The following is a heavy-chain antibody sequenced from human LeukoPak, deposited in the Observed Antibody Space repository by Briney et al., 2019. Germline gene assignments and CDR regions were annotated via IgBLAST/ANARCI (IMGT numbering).Heavy chain of an antibody. V-gene: IGHV4-38-2*02. CDR1: GYAISSGYY. CDR2: IYHSGST. D-gene: IGHD1-1*01. J-gene: IGHJ4*02. CDR3: ARDFHGRSAGIDY. Sequence: PETLSLTCTVSGYAISSGYYWGWIRQPPGKGLEWIGSIYHSGSTYYNPSLKSRVTISVDTSKNQFSLKLSSVTAADTAVYYCARDFHGRSAGIDYWGQGTLVTVSS.